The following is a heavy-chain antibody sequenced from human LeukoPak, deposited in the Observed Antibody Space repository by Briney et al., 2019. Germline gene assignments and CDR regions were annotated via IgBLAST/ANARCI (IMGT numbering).Heavy chain of an antibody. CDR2: IIPIFGIA. CDR1: GGTFSSYA. V-gene: IGHV1-69*04. J-gene: IGHJ4*02. D-gene: IGHD5-18*01. Sequence: SVKVSCKASGGTFSSYAISWVRQAPGQGLEWMGRIIPIFGIANYAQKFQGRVTTTADKSTSTAYMELSSLRSEDTAVYYCARGPVQLWEQRSLDYWGQGTLVTVSS. CDR3: ARGPVQLWEQRSLDY.